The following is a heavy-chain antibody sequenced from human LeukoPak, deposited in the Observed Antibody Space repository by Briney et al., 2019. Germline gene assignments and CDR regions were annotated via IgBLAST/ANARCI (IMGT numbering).Heavy chain of an antibody. CDR2: ISSDENTK. D-gene: IGHD6-19*01. Sequence: PGGSLRLSCAASGFALSSHWMTWVRQAPGRGLEWVAVISSDENTKFYADSVKGRFTVYRDNSKKTVWLQMNSLRAEDTAVYYCAKKGGSSGRYDYLDYWGQGTLVTVSS. CDR1: GFALSSHW. CDR3: AKKGGSSGRYDYLDY. J-gene: IGHJ4*02. V-gene: IGHV3-30*18.